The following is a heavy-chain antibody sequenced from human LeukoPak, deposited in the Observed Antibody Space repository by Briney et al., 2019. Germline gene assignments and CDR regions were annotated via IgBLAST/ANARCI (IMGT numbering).Heavy chain of an antibody. CDR3: AKSVAAAGRGYFDY. CDR1: GFTFSSYA. D-gene: IGHD6-13*01. Sequence: GGSLRLSCAASGFTFSSYAMSWVRQAPGKGLEWVSAISGSGGSTYYADSVKGRFTISRDNSKNTLYLQTNSLRAEDTAVYYCAKSVAAAGRGYFDYWGQGTLVTVSS. J-gene: IGHJ4*02. V-gene: IGHV3-23*01. CDR2: ISGSGGST.